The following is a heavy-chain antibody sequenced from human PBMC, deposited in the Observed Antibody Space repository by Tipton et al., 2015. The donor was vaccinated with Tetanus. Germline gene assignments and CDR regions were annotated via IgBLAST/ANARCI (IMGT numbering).Heavy chain of an antibody. D-gene: IGHD4-11*01. CDR1: GDSVSSNTMA. V-gene: IGHV6-1*01. Sequence: PGLVKPSQTLSLTCAISGDSVSSNTMAWNWIRQSPSRGLEWLGRTHYRSKWFNDYAVSLRGRITVNADTSRNQFSLQLNSVIPEDTAVYYCARDPGHSVDVWGQGTTVTVSS. J-gene: IGHJ6*02. CDR2: THYRSKWFN. CDR3: ARDPGHSVDV.